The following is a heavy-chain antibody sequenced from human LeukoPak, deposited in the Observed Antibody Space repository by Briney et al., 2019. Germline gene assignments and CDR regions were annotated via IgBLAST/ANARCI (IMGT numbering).Heavy chain of an antibody. D-gene: IGHD3-16*02. CDR2: IYYSGST. CDR3: ARVRGGSYPAHKYYYYYYMDV. J-gene: IGHJ6*03. CDR1: GGSISSYY. V-gene: IGHV4-59*12. Sequence: TPSETLSLTCTVSGGSISSYYWSWIRQPPGKGLEWIGYIYYSGSTNYNPSLKSRVTISVDTSKNQFSLKLSSVTAADTAVYYCARVRGGSYPAHKYYYYYYMDVWGKGTTVTVSS.